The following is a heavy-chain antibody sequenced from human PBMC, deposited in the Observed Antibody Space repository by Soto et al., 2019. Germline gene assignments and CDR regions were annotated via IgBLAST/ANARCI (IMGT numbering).Heavy chain of an antibody. D-gene: IGHD3-22*01. CDR3: SRLQYDTSGYPLGAFDI. Sequence: ASVKVSCKASGYVFSSYGFSWVRQAPGQGLEWMGWISPYNGKTKYAQKFRARATVTTDTSTTTAYMELRRLRFDDTAVYYCSRLQYDTSGYPLGAFDIWGQGTMVTVSS. CDR2: ISPYNGKT. V-gene: IGHV1-18*04. J-gene: IGHJ3*02. CDR1: GYVFSSYG.